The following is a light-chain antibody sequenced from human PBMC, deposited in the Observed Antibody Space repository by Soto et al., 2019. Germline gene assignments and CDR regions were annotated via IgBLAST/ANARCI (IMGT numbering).Light chain of an antibody. V-gene: IGLV2-14*03. CDR2: DVS. Sequence: QPASVSGSPGQSITIPCTGTSSDVGRYDLVSWYQQRPGKAPRLVIFDVSIRASGVSNRFSASKSGSTASLTISGLQLEDEADYYCYSYTGTSTLGVFGGGTKLTVL. CDR3: YSYTGTSTLGV. CDR1: SSDVGRYDL. J-gene: IGLJ3*02.